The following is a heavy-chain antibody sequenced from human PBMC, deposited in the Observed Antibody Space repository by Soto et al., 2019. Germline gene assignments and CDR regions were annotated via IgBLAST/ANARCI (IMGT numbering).Heavy chain of an antibody. V-gene: IGHV1-69*13. Sequence: GXSVNVACQASGGSFRNYAMKWVRQAPGQGLEWMGGIIPIFGTANDAQKFQGRVTITADESTSTAYMELSSLRSEDTAVYYCARGPHCNNGVCYSHYGMDVWGQGCTVTVSS. CDR3: ARGPHCNNGVCYSHYGMDV. D-gene: IGHD2-8*01. J-gene: IGHJ6*02. CDR1: GGSFRNYA. CDR2: IIPIFGTA.